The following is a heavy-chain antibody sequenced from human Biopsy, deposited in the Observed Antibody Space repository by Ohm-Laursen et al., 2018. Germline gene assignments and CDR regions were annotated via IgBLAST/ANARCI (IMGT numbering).Heavy chain of an antibody. CDR2: IIPILRTT. CDR1: TGTFNSYG. V-gene: IGHV1-69*04. J-gene: IGHJ4*02. Sequence: SVKVSCKAPTGTFNSYGIIWVRQAPGQGLEWMGRIIPILRTTAYAQTFLGRVTFTADKSSSTAYLELSSLTSEDTAMFYCAREAIGYQLPCDDWGQGTLVTVSS. D-gene: IGHD2-15*01. CDR3: AREAIGYQLPCDD.